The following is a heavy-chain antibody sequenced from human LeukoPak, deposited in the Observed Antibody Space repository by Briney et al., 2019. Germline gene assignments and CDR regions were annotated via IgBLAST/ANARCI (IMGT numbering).Heavy chain of an antibody. D-gene: IGHD3-3*01. V-gene: IGHV3-53*01. Sequence: GGSLRLSCAASGFTVSSNYMSWVRQAPGKGLEWVSVIYSGGSTYYADSVKGRFTISRDNAKNSLYLQMNSLRAEDTAVYYCARNYDDAFDIWGQGTMVTVSS. J-gene: IGHJ3*02. CDR2: IYSGGST. CDR3: ARNYDDAFDI. CDR1: GFTVSSNY.